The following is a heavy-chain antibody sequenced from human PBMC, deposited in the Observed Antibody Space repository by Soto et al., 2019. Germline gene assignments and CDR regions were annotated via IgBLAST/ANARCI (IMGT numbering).Heavy chain of an antibody. J-gene: IGHJ1*01. CDR3: ARPPKGAVADSEYFQH. CDR2: IIPIFGTA. V-gene: IGHV1-69*05. D-gene: IGHD6-19*01. Sequence: QVQLVQSGAEVKKPGSSVKVSCKASGGTFSSYAISWVRQAPGQGLEWMGGIIPIFGTANYAQKFQGRVTITXXEXTXXAYMELSSLRSEDTAVYYCARPPKGAVADSEYFQHWGQGTLVTVSS. CDR1: GGTFSSYA.